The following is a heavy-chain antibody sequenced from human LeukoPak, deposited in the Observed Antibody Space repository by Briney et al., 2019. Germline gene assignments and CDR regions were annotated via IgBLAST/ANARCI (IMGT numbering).Heavy chain of an antibody. V-gene: IGHV3-21*04. CDR1: GFTFTTYT. J-gene: IGHJ4*02. D-gene: IGHD6-19*01. CDR3: AREVSSGWYDY. CDR2: IFSSSSCI. Sequence: GGSLRFSCEASGFTFTTYTMNWVRQAPGKGLEWVSSIFSSSSCIYYADSVKGRFTISRDNAKNSLYLQMNGLTAEDTAVYYCAREVSSGWYDYWGQGTLVTVSS.